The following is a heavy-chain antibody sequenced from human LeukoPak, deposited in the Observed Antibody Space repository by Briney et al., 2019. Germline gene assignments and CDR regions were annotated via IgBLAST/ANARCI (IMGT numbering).Heavy chain of an antibody. D-gene: IGHD1-14*01. V-gene: IGHV3-23*01. J-gene: IGHJ6*02. CDR1: GFTFTSYA. CDR3: AKETGTDYGMDV. Sequence: PGGSLRLSCAASGFTFTSYAMSWVRQAPGKGLEWVSSISGSGGSTYYADSVKGRFTTSRDNFKNILYLQMNSLRAEDTAVYYCAKETGTDYGMDVWGQGTTVTVSS. CDR2: ISGSGGST.